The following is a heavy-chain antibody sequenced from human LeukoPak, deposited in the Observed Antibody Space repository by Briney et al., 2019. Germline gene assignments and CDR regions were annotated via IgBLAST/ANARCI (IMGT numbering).Heavy chain of an antibody. J-gene: IGHJ4*02. CDR2: IYYSGST. CDR1: GGSISRSNYF. D-gene: IGHD3-10*01. V-gene: IGHV4-39*07. Sequence: SETLSLTCTVSGGSISRSNYFWGWIRQPPGKGLEWIGSIYYSGSTYYNPSLRSRVTISVDTSKNQYSLKLTSVTAADTAVYYCGSVTGGVFDYWGQGTLVTVSS. CDR3: GSVTGGVFDY.